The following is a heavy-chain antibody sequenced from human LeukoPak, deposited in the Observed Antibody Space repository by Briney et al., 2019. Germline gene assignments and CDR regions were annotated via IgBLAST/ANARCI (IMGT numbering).Heavy chain of an antibody. CDR2: ISWNSGSI. CDR3: ARWEYYYDSSGYLDY. Sequence: GGSLRLSCAASGFTFDDYAMHWVRQAPGKGLEWVSGISWNSGSIGYADSVKGRFTISRDNAKNSLYLQMNSLRAEDTAVYYCARWEYYYDSSGYLDYWGQGTLVTVSS. D-gene: IGHD3-22*01. V-gene: IGHV3-9*01. CDR1: GFTFDDYA. J-gene: IGHJ4*02.